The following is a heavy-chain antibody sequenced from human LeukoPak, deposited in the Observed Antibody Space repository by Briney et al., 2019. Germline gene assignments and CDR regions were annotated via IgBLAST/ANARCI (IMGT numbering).Heavy chain of an antibody. CDR2: ISYDGSNK. V-gene: IGHV3-30*18. D-gene: IGHD6-19*01. Sequence: GGSLRLSCAASGFTFSSYGMHWVRQAPGKGLEWVAVISYDGSNKYYADSVKGRFTISRDNSKNTLYLQMNSLRAEDTAVYYCAKDMEPQWLVGSQNLKDWGQGTLVTVSS. J-gene: IGHJ4*02. CDR3: AKDMEPQWLVGSQNLKD. CDR1: GFTFSSYG.